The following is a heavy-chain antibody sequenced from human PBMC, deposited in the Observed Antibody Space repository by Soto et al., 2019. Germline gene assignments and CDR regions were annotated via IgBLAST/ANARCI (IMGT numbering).Heavy chain of an antibody. V-gene: IGHV3-33*01. J-gene: IGHJ4*02. CDR1: GFRFGDSG. CDR3: GGGNPYRRSSGWGGGFDY. CDR2: IWSDSRNE. Sequence: QVHLAESGGGVVQPGRFLRLSCVASGFRFGDSGMHWVRQAPGKGLEWVAGIWSDSRNEPYAKSISGPFTISRDNSRNTVILQMNSKGAEDAAVSYGGGGNPYRRSSGWGGGFDYWGQGALVTVSS. D-gene: IGHD3-16*01.